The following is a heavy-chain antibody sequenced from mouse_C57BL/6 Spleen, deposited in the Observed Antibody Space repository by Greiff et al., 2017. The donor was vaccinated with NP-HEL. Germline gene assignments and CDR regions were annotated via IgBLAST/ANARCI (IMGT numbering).Heavy chain of an antibody. Sequence: QVQLQQPGAELVRPGSSVKLSCKASGYTFTSYWMDWVKQRPGQGLEWIGNIYPSDSETHYNQKFKDKATLTVDKSSSTAYMQLSSLTSEDSAVYYCAIYGSVAWFAYWGQGTLVTVSA. CDR2: IYPSDSET. J-gene: IGHJ3*01. V-gene: IGHV1-61*01. CDR1: GYTFTSYW. D-gene: IGHD2-1*01. CDR3: AIYGSVAWFAY.